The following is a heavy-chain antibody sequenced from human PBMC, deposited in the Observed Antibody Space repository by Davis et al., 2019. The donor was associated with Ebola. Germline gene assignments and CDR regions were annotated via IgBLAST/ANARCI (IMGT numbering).Heavy chain of an antibody. D-gene: IGHD4-17*01. J-gene: IGHJ5*02. V-gene: IGHV4-30-4*01. Sequence: SETLSLTCTVSGGSINSGDYYWSWIRQPPGKGLEWIGYIYYSGSTYYNPSLKSRVTISVDTSKNQFSLKLSSVTAADTAVYYCARAATVTTNLNWFDPWGQGTLVTVSS. CDR3: ARAATVTTNLNWFDP. CDR1: GGSINSGDYY. CDR2: IYYSGST.